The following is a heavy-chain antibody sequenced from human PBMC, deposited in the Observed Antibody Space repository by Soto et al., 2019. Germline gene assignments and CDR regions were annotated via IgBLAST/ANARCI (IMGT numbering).Heavy chain of an antibody. J-gene: IGHJ5*02. Sequence: QVQLQESGPGLVKPSETLSLACTVSGGSISNYYWSWIRQPPGKGLEWIGYIYYSGSTNYNPSLKSRATISVDPSKNQFSLKLTSVPVADTAVHYWARDSSTGRANWLDPRGQGTLVTVSS. CDR2: IYYSGST. V-gene: IGHV4-59*01. CDR1: GGSISNYY. CDR3: ARDSSTGRANWLDP. D-gene: IGHD1-26*01.